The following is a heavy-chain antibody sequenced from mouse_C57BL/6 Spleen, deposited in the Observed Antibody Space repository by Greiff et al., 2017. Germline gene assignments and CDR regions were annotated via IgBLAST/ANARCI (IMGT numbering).Heavy chain of an antibody. J-gene: IGHJ3*01. Sequence: EVHLVESGGGLVQPGGSMKLSCVASGFTFSNYWMNWVRQSPEKGLEWVAQIRLKSDNYATHYAESVKGRFTISRDDSKSSVYLQMNNLRAEDTGIYYCTMTGAWFAYWGQGTLVTVSA. D-gene: IGHD2-13*01. CDR2: IRLKSDNYAT. CDR1: GFTFSNYW. V-gene: IGHV6-3*01. CDR3: TMTGAWFAY.